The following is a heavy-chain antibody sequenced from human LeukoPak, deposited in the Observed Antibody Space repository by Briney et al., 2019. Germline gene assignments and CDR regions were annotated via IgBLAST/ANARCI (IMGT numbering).Heavy chain of an antibody. D-gene: IGHD6-19*01. CDR2: ITHSGST. Sequence: SETLSLTCTVSGGSISSYQWSWIRQPPGKGLEWIGEITHSGSTNYNLSLKSRVTISVDTSKNQFSLKVSSLTAADTAVYYCAGSISVAGPEDYWGQGTLVTVSS. CDR3: AGSISVAGPEDY. CDR1: GGSISSYQ. J-gene: IGHJ4*02. V-gene: IGHV4-34*01.